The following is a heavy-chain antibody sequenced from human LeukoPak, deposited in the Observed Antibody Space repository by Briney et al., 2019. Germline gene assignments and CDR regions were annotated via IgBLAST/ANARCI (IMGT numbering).Heavy chain of an antibody. Sequence: GASVKVSCKASGGTFSSYAISWVRQAPGQGLEWMGGIILIFGTADYAQKFQGRVTITADESTSTAYMELSSLRSEDTAVYYCAFVVVPAAADLPYYYYYYMDVWGKGTTVTVSS. V-gene: IGHV1-69*13. CDR2: IILIFGTA. J-gene: IGHJ6*03. D-gene: IGHD2-2*01. CDR1: GGTFSSYA. CDR3: AFVVVPAAADLPYYYYYYMDV.